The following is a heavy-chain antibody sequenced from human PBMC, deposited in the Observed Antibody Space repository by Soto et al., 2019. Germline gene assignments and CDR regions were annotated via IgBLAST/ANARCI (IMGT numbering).Heavy chain of an antibody. CDR3: ASPQADSSSWSGHYYGLDV. D-gene: IGHD6-13*01. Sequence: PGESLKISCKGSGYSFTSYWISWVRQMPGKGLEWMGRIDPSDSYTNYSPSFQGHVTISADKSISTAYLQWSSLKASDTAMYYCASPQADSSSWSGHYYGLDVWGQGTTVTVSS. CDR1: GYSFTSYW. V-gene: IGHV5-10-1*01. CDR2: IDPSDSYT. J-gene: IGHJ6*02.